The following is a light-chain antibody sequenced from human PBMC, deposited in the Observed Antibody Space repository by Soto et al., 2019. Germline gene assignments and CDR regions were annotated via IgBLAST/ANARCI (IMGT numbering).Light chain of an antibody. CDR3: QMYNNWVGT. J-gene: IGKJ4*01. Sequence: EIVMTQSPATLSVSPGERATLSCRANQSISSNLAWYQQKPGQAPRLLIYGAATRATGIPARFSGSGSGTDFTLTINSLQSEDFAVYYCQMYNNWVGTFRGGPKVDIK. CDR2: GAA. CDR1: QSISSN. V-gene: IGKV3-15*01.